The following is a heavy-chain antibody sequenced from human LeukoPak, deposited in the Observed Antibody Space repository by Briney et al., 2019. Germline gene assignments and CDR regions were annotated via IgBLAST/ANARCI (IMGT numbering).Heavy chain of an antibody. V-gene: IGHV3-21*01. CDR1: GFSFSSYS. CDR3: ARDLTVTSTCWFER. CDR2: ITSSRRYI. D-gene: IGHD4-11*01. Sequence: GGPLRLSCAVSGFSFSSYSMNWVRQAPGKGLEWVSSITSSRRYIYYADSVKGRVTISRDNAKNSLYLQMNSQRAEDTAVYYCARDLTVTSTCWFERWGQGALVSVSS. J-gene: IGHJ5*02.